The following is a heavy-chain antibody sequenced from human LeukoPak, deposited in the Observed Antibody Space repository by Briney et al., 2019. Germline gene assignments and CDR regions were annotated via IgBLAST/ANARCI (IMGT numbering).Heavy chain of an antibody. CDR1: GFTFSSYG. CDR3: AVSRVGDSGDAFDI. CDR2: IWYDGSNK. J-gene: IGHJ3*02. D-gene: IGHD4-17*01. V-gene: IGHV3-33*01. Sequence: GGSLRLSCAASGFTFSSYGMHWVRQAPGKGLEWVAVIWYDGSNKYYADSVKGRFTISRDNSKNKLYLQMNSLRAEDTAVYYCAVSRVGDSGDAFDIWGQGTMVTVSS.